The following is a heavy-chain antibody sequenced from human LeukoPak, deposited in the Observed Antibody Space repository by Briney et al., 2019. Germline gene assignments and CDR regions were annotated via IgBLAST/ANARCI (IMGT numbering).Heavy chain of an antibody. CDR3: ARDAYYYDSSGYYLGAFDI. CDR2: ISAYNGNT. J-gene: IGHJ3*02. D-gene: IGHD3-22*01. Sequence: GASVKVSCKASGYTFTSYGISWVRQAPGQGLERMGWISAYNGNTNYAQKLQGRVTMTTDTSTSTAYMELRSLRSDDTAVYYCARDAYYYDSSGYYLGAFDIWGQGTMVTVSS. CDR1: GYTFTSYG. V-gene: IGHV1-18*01.